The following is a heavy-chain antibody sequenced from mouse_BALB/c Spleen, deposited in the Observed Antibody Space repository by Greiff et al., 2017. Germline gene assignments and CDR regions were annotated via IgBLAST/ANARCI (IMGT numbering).Heavy chain of an antibody. V-gene: IGHV5-6*01. CDR1: GLTFSSHA. Sequence: EVKLVESGGDLVKPGGSLKLSCAASGLTFSSHAMSWVRQTPDKRLEWVATISSGGSYTYYPDSVKGRFTISRDNAKNTLYLQMSSLKSEDTAMYYCARNRYDDPYYAMDYWGQGTSVTVSS. J-gene: IGHJ4*01. CDR3: ARNRYDDPYYAMDY. D-gene: IGHD2-14*01. CDR2: ISSGGSYT.